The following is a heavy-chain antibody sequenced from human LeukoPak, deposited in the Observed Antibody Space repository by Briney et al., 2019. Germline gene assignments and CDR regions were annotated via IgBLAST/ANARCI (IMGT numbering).Heavy chain of an antibody. V-gene: IGHV1-2*02. J-gene: IGHJ5*02. Sequence: ASVKVSCKASGYTFTGYYMHWVRQAPGQGLEWMGWINPNSGGTNYAQKFQGRVTMTRDTSISTAYVELSRLRSDDTAVYYCARDNILTGYTPPDWFDPWGQGTLVTVSS. CDR1: GYTFTGYY. CDR3: ARDNILTGYTPPDWFDP. D-gene: IGHD3-9*01. CDR2: INPNSGGT.